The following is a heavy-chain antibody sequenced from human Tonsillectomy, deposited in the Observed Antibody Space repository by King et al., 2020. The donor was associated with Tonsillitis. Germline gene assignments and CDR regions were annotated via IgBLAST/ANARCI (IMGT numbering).Heavy chain of an antibody. CDR1: GFTFNNYA. CDR2: IWYDGSNS. J-gene: IGHJ4*02. V-gene: IGHV3-33*08. Sequence: VQLVESGGGVVQPGRSLRLSCAASGFTFNNYAMHWVRQVPGKGLEWVATIWYDGSNSFYSDSVKGRFTISRDKSQNTLYLEMQSLGAEDSAVYFCARGSEQWELLEHYFDYWGQGTLVTVSS. CDR3: ARGSEQWELLEHYFDY. D-gene: IGHD6-19*01.